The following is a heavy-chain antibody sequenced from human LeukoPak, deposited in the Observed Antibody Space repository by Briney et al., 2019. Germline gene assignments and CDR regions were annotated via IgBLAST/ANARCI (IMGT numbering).Heavy chain of an antibody. V-gene: IGHV4-59*01. Sequence: SETLSLTCTGSGGSISDYYWTWIRQPPGKGLEWIAYIHSSGSTNYNPSLKSRVIISVDTSRSQLSLKLSSVTAADTAVYYCARIEGDNSLDYWGQGTLVTVSS. D-gene: IGHD3-16*01. CDR2: IHSSGST. J-gene: IGHJ4*02. CDR3: ARIEGDNSLDY. CDR1: GGSISDYY.